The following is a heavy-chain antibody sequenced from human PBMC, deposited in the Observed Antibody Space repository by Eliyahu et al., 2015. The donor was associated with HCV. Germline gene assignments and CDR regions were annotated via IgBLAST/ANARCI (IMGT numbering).Heavy chain of an antibody. CDR2: ISYDGSNK. J-gene: IGHJ4*02. D-gene: IGHD3-10*01. CDR3: AKDQNMVRGVINYFDY. Sequence: VESGRSLRLSCAASGFTFSSYGMHWVRQAPGKGLEWVAVISYDGSNKYYADSVKGRFTISRDNSKNTLYLQMNSLRAEDTAVYYCAKDQNMVRGVINYFDYWGQGTLVTVSS. CDR1: GFTFSSYG. V-gene: IGHV3-30*18.